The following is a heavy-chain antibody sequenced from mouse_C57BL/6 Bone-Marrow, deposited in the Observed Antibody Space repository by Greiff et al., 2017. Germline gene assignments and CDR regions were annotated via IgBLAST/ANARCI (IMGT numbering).Heavy chain of an antibody. CDR3: ARYGSSYDYAMDY. CDR1: GYSFTGYY. D-gene: IGHD1-1*01. Sequence: VQLQQSGPELVKPGASVKISCKASGYSFTGYYMNWVKQSPEKSLEWIGEINPSTGGTNYNQKFKAKATLTVDKSSSTAYMQLKSLTSEDSAVYYGARYGSSYDYAMDYWGQGTSVTVSS. V-gene: IGHV1-42*01. J-gene: IGHJ4*01. CDR2: INPSTGGT.